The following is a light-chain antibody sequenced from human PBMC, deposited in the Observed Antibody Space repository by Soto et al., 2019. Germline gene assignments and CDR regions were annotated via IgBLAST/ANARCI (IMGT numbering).Light chain of an antibody. CDR3: CSFAGSNSWV. J-gene: IGLJ3*02. CDR2: EVS. Sequence: QSALTQPASVSGSPGQSITISCTGTSSDVGGYNYVSWYQQHPGKAPKLMIYEVSNRPSGISNRFSGSKSGNTASLTISGLQAEDEADYYCCSFAGSNSWVFGGGTKVTVL. V-gene: IGLV2-14*01. CDR1: SSDVGGYNY.